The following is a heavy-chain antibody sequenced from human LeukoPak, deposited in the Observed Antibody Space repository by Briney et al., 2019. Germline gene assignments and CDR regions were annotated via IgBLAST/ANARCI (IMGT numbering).Heavy chain of an antibody. D-gene: IGHD3-22*01. Sequence: GASVKVSCKASGGTFSSYAISWVRQAPGQGLEWMGGIIPIFGTANYAQKFQGRVTITADKSTSTAYMELSSLRSEDTAVYYCARDQRDSSGTADYWGQGTLVTVSS. CDR3: ARDQRDSSGTADY. CDR1: GGTFSSYA. CDR2: IIPIFGTA. J-gene: IGHJ4*02. V-gene: IGHV1-69*06.